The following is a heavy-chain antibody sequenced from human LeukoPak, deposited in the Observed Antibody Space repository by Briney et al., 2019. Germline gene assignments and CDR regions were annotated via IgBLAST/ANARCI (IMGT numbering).Heavy chain of an antibody. J-gene: IGHJ4*02. Sequence: GGSLRLSCAASGFTFSSYWTHWVRQAPGKGLVWVSRVNRDGSSTSYADSVKGRFTISRDNAKNTLYLQMNSLRAEDTAVYYCTRSYDYWGQGTLVTVSS. D-gene: IGHD5-18*01. V-gene: IGHV3-74*01. CDR1: GFTFSSYW. CDR2: VNRDGSST. CDR3: TRSYDY.